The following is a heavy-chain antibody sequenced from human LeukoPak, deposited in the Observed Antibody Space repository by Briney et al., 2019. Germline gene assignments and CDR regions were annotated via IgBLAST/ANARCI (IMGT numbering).Heavy chain of an antibody. J-gene: IGHJ6*02. CDR2: INHNGNVN. CDR3: ARGGGLDV. D-gene: IGHD3-16*01. Sequence: VGSLRLSCAASGFTFSSYWMNWARQAPGKGLEWVASINHNGNVNYYVDSVKGRFTISRDNAKNSLYLQMSNLRAEDTAVYFCARGGGLDVWGQGATVTVSS. CDR1: GFTFSSYW. V-gene: IGHV3-7*03.